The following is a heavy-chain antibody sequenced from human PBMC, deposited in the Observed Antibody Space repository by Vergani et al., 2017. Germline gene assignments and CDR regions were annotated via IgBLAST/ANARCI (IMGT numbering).Heavy chain of an antibody. D-gene: IGHD1-1*01. CDR1: EYSFGNYW. Sequence: DVELVQSGPEMRKPGESLKISCKGSEYSFGNYWIGWVRQVPGKGLEWMGIIYPADSDTRYSPSFQGPVTISADKSISTAFLQWDSLKASDTAPYYCARHTTYTDSWGQETLVTVSS. J-gene: IGHJ4*02. V-gene: IGHV5-51*01. CDR3: ARHTTYTDS. CDR2: IYPADSDT.